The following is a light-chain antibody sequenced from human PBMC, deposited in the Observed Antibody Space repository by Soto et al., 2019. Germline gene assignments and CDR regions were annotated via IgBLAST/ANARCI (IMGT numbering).Light chain of an antibody. CDR2: DAS. Sequence: DIQMTQSPSTLSASVGDRVTITCRASQGITNWLAWYQQKPGKAPNLLIYDASTLETGVPSRFSGSGSGTEFTLTISSLQPDDFATYYCQQYSDYSPLTFGGGTKVDIK. CDR3: QQYSDYSPLT. V-gene: IGKV1-5*01. J-gene: IGKJ4*01. CDR1: QGITNW.